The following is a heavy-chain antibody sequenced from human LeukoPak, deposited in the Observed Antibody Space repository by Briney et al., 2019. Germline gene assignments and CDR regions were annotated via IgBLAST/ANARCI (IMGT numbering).Heavy chain of an antibody. CDR3: GRTSFAPGFCSSVGCFIFDY. CDR1: GFTFGSYA. V-gene: IGHV3-33*08. J-gene: IGHJ4*02. CDR2: IWHDGSNK. D-gene: IGHD2-2*01. Sequence: GASLRLSCAASGFTFGSYAMSWVRQAPGKGLEWVSVIWHDGSNKYYTDSVKGRFTISRDNSKNTLFLQMDSLRAEDTALYYFGRTSFAPGFCSSVGCFIFDYWGQGTLVTVSS.